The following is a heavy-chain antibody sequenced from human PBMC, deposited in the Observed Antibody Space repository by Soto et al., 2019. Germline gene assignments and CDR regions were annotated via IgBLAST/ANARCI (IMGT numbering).Heavy chain of an antibody. CDR2: INPYNGNT. Sequence: GASVKVSCKASGSTFTTYDIHLLLQVTGQGLEWMGWINPYNGNTGSTQKFQGRVTMTRNTSISTVYMELTSLRSEDTAVYYCARRKERSGPHYFDYWGQGSLVTVSS. CDR3: ARRKERSGPHYFDY. CDR1: GSTFTTYD. V-gene: IGHV1-8*01. D-gene: IGHD6-25*01. J-gene: IGHJ4*02.